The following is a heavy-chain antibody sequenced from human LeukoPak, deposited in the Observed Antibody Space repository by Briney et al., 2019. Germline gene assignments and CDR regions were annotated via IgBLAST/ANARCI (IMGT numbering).Heavy chain of an antibody. V-gene: IGHV1-46*04. Sequence: ASVKVSCKPSGYTFSSYYIQWVRQAPGQGLEWMGVVNPSSGSTSYAQKLQGRVTMTTDTSTSTAYMELRSLRSDDTAAYYCARVAPNRRYCSGGSCLNYFDYWGQGTLVTVSS. J-gene: IGHJ4*02. CDR3: ARVAPNRRYCSGGSCLNYFDY. CDR2: VNPSSGST. CDR1: GYTFSSYY. D-gene: IGHD2-15*01.